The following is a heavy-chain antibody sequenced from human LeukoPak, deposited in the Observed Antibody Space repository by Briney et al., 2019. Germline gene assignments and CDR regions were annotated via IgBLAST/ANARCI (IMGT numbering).Heavy chain of an antibody. CDR3: ARVRDTAMVTPYYMDV. Sequence: PGGSLRLSCAASGFTFSGYWMGWVRQAPGKGLEWVANIKQDGSEKYYADSVKGRFTISRDNAKNSLYLQMNSLRAEDTALYYCARVRDTAMVTPYYMDVWGKGTTVTVSS. CDR1: GFTFSGYW. V-gene: IGHV3-7*03. CDR2: IKQDGSEK. J-gene: IGHJ6*03. D-gene: IGHD5-18*01.